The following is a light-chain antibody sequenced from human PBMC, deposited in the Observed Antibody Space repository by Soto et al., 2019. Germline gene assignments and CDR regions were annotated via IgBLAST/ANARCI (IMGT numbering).Light chain of an antibody. CDR1: SSDVGGYNY. CDR2: DVS. V-gene: IGLV2-14*01. CDR3: SSYTGSSTYVV. J-gene: IGLJ2*01. Sequence: QSVLTQPASVSGSPGQSITISCTGTSSDVGGYNYVSWYQQHPAKAPKLMIYDVSNRPSGVSNRFSGSKSGNTASLTISGLQAEDEAHYYCSSYTGSSTYVVFGGGTKLTVL.